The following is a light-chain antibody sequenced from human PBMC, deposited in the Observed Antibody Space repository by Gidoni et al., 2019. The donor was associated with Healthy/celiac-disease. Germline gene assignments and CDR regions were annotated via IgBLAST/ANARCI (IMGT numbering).Light chain of an antibody. CDR1: QSVSSN. V-gene: IGKV3-15*01. CDR2: GAS. J-gene: IGKJ4*01. Sequence: EIVMTQSPATLSVSPGERATLSCRASQSVSSNLAWYQQKPGQAPRLLIYGASTRATGIPARVSGSGSGTEFTLTISSLQSEDFAVYYCQQYNNWPHTFGGGTKVEIK. CDR3: QQYNNWPHT.